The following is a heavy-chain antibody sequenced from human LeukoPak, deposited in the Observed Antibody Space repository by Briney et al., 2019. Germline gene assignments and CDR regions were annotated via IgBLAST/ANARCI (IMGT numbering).Heavy chain of an antibody. Sequence: SVKVSCKASGGIFSSYAISWVRQAPGPGLEWMGRIIPIFGTANYAQKFQGRVTITTDESTSTAYMELSSLRSEDTAVYYCARDRGAAAGTRYFDYWGQGTLVTVSS. CDR2: IIPIFGTA. V-gene: IGHV1-69*05. J-gene: IGHJ4*02. D-gene: IGHD6-13*01. CDR1: GGIFSSYA. CDR3: ARDRGAAAGTRYFDY.